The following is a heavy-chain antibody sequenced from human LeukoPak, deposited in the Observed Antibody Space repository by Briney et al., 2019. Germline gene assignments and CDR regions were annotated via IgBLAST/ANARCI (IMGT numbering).Heavy chain of an antibody. V-gene: IGHV4-59*01. Sequence: SETLSLTCAVYGGSFSGYYWSWIRQPPGKGLEGIGYIYYSGSTNYNPSLKSRVTISVDTSKNQFSLKLSSVTAADTAVYYCARAAITIFGVVISAFDIWGQGTMVTVSS. CDR1: GGSFSGYY. CDR3: ARAAITIFGVVISAFDI. CDR2: IYYSGST. J-gene: IGHJ3*02. D-gene: IGHD3-3*01.